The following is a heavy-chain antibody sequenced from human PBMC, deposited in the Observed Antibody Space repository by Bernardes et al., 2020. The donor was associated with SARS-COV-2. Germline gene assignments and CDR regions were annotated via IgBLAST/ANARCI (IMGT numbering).Heavy chain of an antibody. V-gene: IGHV3-74*01. CDR1: GFTFSSYW. J-gene: IGHJ4*02. CDR2: ISTDGRTT. CDR3: AGTSNTCCDH. D-gene: IGHD2-2*01. Sequence: GGSLRLSCAASGFTFSSYWMHWVRQIPGRGLVWLSRISTDGRTTNYADSVKGRFTISRDNARNTLYLQMNSLRAEDTGVYYCAGTSNTCCDHWGQGTLVTVSS.